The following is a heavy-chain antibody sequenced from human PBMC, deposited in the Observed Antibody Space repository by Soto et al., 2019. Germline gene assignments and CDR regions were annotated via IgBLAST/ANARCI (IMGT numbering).Heavy chain of an antibody. D-gene: IGHD2-2*01. Sequence: GASVKVSCKASGYTFTGYYMHWVRQAPGQGLEWMGWINPNSGGTNYAQKFQGRATMTRDTSISTAYMELSRLRSDDTAVYYCARDLVVVPAANYIPFDYWGQGTLVTVSS. CDR3: ARDLVVVPAANYIPFDY. CDR2: INPNSGGT. J-gene: IGHJ4*02. CDR1: GYTFTGYY. V-gene: IGHV1-2*02.